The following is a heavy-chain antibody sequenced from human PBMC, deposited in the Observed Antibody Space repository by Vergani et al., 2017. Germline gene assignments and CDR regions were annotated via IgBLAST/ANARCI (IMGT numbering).Heavy chain of an antibody. J-gene: IGHJ5*02. CDR3: AREAVPLYNWFDP. CDR2: INTGNGNT. Sequence: QVQLVQSGAEVKKPGASVKVSCKASGYTFTSYAMHWVRQAPGQRLEWMGWINTGNGNTKYSQKFQGRVTITRDTSASTAYMELSSLRSDDTAVYYCAREAVPLYNWFDPWGQGTLVTVSS. V-gene: IGHV1-3*04. CDR1: GYTFTSYA. D-gene: IGHD6-19*01.